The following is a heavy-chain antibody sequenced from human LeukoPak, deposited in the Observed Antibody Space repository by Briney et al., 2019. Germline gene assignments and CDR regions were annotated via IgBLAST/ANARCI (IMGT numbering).Heavy chain of an antibody. J-gene: IGHJ3*02. CDR2: IYSSGST. V-gene: IGHV4-59*08. D-gene: IGHD3-22*01. CDR3: ARHHYDNNGAFDI. Sequence: SETLSLTCTVSGGSISSYYWSWIRQPPGKGLEWIGYIYSSGSTNYNPSLKSRVTISVDTSRNQFSLKLSSVTAADTAVYYCARHHYDNNGAFDIWGRGTMVTVSS. CDR1: GGSISSYY.